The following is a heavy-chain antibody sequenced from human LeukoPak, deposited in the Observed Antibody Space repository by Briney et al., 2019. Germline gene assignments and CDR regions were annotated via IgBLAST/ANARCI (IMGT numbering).Heavy chain of an antibody. Sequence: GRSLRLSCAASGFTFSSYSMNWVRQAAGKGLEWVSSISSSSSYIYYADSVKGRFTISRDNAKNSLYLQMNSLRAEDTAVYYCARDPPRDSSGYTLYYFDYWGQGTLVTVSS. D-gene: IGHD3-22*01. V-gene: IGHV3-21*01. CDR3: ARDPPRDSSGYTLYYFDY. CDR2: ISSSSSYI. CDR1: GFTFSSYS. J-gene: IGHJ4*02.